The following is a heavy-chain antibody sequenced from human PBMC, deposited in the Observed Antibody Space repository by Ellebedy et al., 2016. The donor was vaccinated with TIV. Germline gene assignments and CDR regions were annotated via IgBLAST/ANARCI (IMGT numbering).Heavy chain of an antibody. CDR1: GFTFSSYS. D-gene: IGHD2/OR15-2a*01. J-gene: IGHJ4*02. V-gene: IGHV3-23*01. CDR3: ARGVLSGY. CDR2: ISSSGDST. Sequence: PGGSLRLSCAASGFTFSSYSMNWVRQAPGKGLEWVSGISSSGDSTYYADSVKGRFTVSRDNSENTLFLQVNSLRAEDTAVYYCARGVLSGYWGQGTLVTVSS.